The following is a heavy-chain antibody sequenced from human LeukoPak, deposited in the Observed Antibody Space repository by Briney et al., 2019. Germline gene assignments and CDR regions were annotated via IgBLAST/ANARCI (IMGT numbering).Heavy chain of an antibody. CDR3: ARDKYYYDSSGYVRFDY. CDR2: ISAYNGNT. J-gene: IGHJ4*02. CDR1: GYTFTSYG. D-gene: IGHD3-22*01. Sequence: ASVKVSCKASGYTFTSYGISWVRQAPGQGLEWMGWISAYNGNTNYAQKLQGRVTMTTDTSTSTAYMELRSLRSDETAVYYCARDKYYYDSSGYVRFDYWGQGTLVTVSS. V-gene: IGHV1-18*01.